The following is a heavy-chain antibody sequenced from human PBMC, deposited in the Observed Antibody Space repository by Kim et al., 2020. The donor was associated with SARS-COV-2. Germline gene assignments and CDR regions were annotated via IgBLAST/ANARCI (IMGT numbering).Heavy chain of an antibody. CDR2: IYSGGST. Sequence: GGSLRLSCAASGFTVSSNYMSWVRQAPGKGLEWVSVIYSGGSTYYADSVKGRFTISRDNSKNTLYLQMNSLRAEDTAVYYCARSFDYGTRRWYFDLWGRGTLVTVSS. V-gene: IGHV3-53*01. D-gene: IGHD4-17*01. J-gene: IGHJ2*01. CDR1: GFTVSSNY. CDR3: ARSFDYGTRRWYFDL.